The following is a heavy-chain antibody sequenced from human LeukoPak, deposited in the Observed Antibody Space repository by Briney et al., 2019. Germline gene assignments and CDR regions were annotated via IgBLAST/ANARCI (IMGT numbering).Heavy chain of an antibody. V-gene: IGHV3-23*01. CDR1: GIMFSDSA. D-gene: IGHD6-19*01. Sequence: GGSLRLSCAASGIMFSDSAMYWVGEGPGKGLECVAVITDNYNTYYGDSVKGRFTVSRDNSKKTLYLQMNSLRVDDTALSPCVKGACSSGCSRNCWGQGTRVIVSS. CDR2: ITDNYNT. CDR3: VKGACSSGCSRNC. J-gene: IGHJ4*02.